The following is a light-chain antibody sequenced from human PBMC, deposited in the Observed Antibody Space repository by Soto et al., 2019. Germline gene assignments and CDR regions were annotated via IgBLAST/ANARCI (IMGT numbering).Light chain of an antibody. CDR2: GTG. Sequence: EIVLTQSPGTLSLSPGQRATLSCRASQSVSRSYLAWYQHKRGQAPRLLMFGTGSRATGIPERFSGTGSGTDFTLIINRLEPEDFAVYYCQQYSSTPHTFGQGTKLEIK. V-gene: IGKV3-20*01. J-gene: IGKJ2*01. CDR1: QSVSRSY. CDR3: QQYSSTPHT.